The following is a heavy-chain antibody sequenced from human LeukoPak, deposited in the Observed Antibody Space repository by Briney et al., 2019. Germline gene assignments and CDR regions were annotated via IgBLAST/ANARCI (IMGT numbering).Heavy chain of an antibody. Sequence: GASVKVSCKASGYTFTGYYMHWVRQAPGQGLEWMGWINPNSGGTNYAQKFQGRVTMTRDTSISTAYMELSRLRSDDTAVYYCARAQQLIPPTFDYWGQGTLVTVSS. CDR3: ARAQQLIPPTFDY. J-gene: IGHJ4*02. CDR1: GYTFTGYY. D-gene: IGHD6-13*01. V-gene: IGHV1-2*02. CDR2: INPNSGGT.